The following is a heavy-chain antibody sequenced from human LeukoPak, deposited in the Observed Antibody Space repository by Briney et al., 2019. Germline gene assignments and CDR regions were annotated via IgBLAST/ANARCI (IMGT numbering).Heavy chain of an antibody. Sequence: PSETLSLTCTVSGGSISSSSYYWSWIRQPAGKGLEWIGRIYTSGSTNYNPSLKSRVTMSLDTSKNQFSLKLTSVTAADTAVYYCARPRLYSSSWYDFDYWGQGTLVTVSS. D-gene: IGHD6-13*01. V-gene: IGHV4-61*02. CDR1: GGSISSSSYY. CDR3: ARPRLYSSSWYDFDY. J-gene: IGHJ4*02. CDR2: IYTSGST.